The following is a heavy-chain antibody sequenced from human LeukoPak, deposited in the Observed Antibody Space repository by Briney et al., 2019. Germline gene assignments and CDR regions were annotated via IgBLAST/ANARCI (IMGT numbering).Heavy chain of an antibody. CDR1: GGSFSGYY. CDR2: INHSGST. J-gene: IGHJ4*02. CDR3: ARHSYGDYEQCFDY. Sequence: SETLSLTCAVYGGSFSGYYWSWIRQPPGKGLEWIGEINHSGSTNYNPSLKSRVTMSVDTSENQFSLKLSSVTAADTAVYYCARHSYGDYEQCFDYWGQGTLVTVSS. D-gene: IGHD4-17*01. V-gene: IGHV4-34*01.